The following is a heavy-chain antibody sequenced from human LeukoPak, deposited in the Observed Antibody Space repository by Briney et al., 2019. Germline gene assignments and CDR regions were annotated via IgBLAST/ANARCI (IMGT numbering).Heavy chain of an antibody. V-gene: IGHV3-7*01. D-gene: IGHD5-18*01. CDR2: INPDGNKK. CDR3: ARDLAYSRLDY. CDR1: GLTFSSFW. J-gene: IGHJ4*02. Sequence: GGSLRLSCAVSGLTFSSFWMDWVRQAPGKGLEWVASINPDGNKKYSADSVKGRFTISRDNAENSLYLQMNSLRVEDTAFYYCARDLAYSRLDYWGQGMLVTVSS.